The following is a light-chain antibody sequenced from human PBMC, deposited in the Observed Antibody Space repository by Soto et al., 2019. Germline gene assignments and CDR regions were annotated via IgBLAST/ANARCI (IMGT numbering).Light chain of an antibody. CDR2: DVS. V-gene: IGKV3-20*01. J-gene: IGKJ1*01. Sequence: EIVLTQSPGTLSLSPGERATLSCRSSQTVTNSYLAWYQQQPGQAPRLLIYDVSSRATGIPDRFSGSGSGTDSTLAISRLESEDFAVYYCHHYGVSPTFGQGTKVEIK. CDR1: QTVTNSY. CDR3: HHYGVSPT.